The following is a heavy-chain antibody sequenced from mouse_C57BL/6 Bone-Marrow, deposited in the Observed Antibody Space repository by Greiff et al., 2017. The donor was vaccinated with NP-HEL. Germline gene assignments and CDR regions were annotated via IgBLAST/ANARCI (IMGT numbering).Heavy chain of an antibody. Sequence: EVKVVESGGGLVQPGGSLSLSCAASGFTFTDYYMSWVRQPPGKALEWLVFIRNKANGYTTEYSASVKGRFTISRDNSQSILYLQMNALRAEDSATYYCARSIYYDYADDPFYAMVYWGQGTSVTVSS. CDR3: ARSIYYDYADDPFYAMVY. CDR1: GFTFTDYY. V-gene: IGHV7-3*01. D-gene: IGHD2-4*01. CDR2: IRNKANGYTT. J-gene: IGHJ4*01.